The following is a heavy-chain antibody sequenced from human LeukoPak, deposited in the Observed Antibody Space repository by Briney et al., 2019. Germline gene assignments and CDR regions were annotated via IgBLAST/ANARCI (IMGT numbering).Heavy chain of an antibody. V-gene: IGHV3-48*03. CDR3: ARARGTGWYFDL. CDR1: GFTFSSYE. J-gene: IGHJ2*01. D-gene: IGHD2-15*01. Sequence: GGSLRLSCVASGFTFSSYEMNWVRQAPGKGLECVSYISSSGNTKKYADSVRGRFTISRDNAENSLYLQMNSLRDEDTAVYYCARARGTGWYFDLWGRGTLVTVSS. CDR2: ISSSGNTK.